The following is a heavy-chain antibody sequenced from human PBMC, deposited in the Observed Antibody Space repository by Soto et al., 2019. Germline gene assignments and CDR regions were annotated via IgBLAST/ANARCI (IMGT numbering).Heavy chain of an antibody. CDR2: ISYDGSNK. CDR3: AKDAELIAAAGYYGMDV. V-gene: IGHV3-30-3*01. Sequence: QVQLVESGGGVVQPGRSLRLSCAASGFTFSSYAMHWVRQAPGKGLEWVAVISYDGSNKYYADSVKGRFTISRDNSKNTLYLQMNSLRAEDTAVYYCAKDAELIAAAGYYGMDVWGQGTTVTVSS. D-gene: IGHD6-13*01. J-gene: IGHJ6*02. CDR1: GFTFSSYA.